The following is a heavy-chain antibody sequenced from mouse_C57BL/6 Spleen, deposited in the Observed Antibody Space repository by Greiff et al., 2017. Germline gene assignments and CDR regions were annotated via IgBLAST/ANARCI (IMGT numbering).Heavy chain of an antibody. J-gene: IGHJ4*01. CDR1: GYTFTSYW. CDR3: TKGDGYLYYAMDY. Sequence: QVQLQQPGAELVKPGASVKVSCKASGYTFTSYWMHWVKQRPGQGLEWIGRIHPSDSDTNYNQKFKGKATLTVDKSSSTANMQLSSLTSEYSAVYYCTKGDGYLYYAMDYWGQGTSVTVSS. V-gene: IGHV1-74*01. D-gene: IGHD2-3*01. CDR2: IHPSDSDT.